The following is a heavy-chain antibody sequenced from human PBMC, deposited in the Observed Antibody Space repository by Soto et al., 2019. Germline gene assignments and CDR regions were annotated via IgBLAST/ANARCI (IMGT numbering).Heavy chain of an antibody. CDR2: IFSNDEK. V-gene: IGHV2-26*01. J-gene: IGHJ4*02. D-gene: IGHD3-10*01. CDR3: ARMQSPGRPYGNWGVNFFDY. CDR1: GFSLSDAKMG. Sequence: QVSLKESGPVLVKPTETLTLTCTVSGFSLSDAKMGVSWIRQPPGKALEWLAHIFSNDEKSYSNSLKSRLSISRDTPKSQVVLTMTNMDPADTATFYCARMQSPGRPYGNWGVNFFDYWGQGTLVTVSS.